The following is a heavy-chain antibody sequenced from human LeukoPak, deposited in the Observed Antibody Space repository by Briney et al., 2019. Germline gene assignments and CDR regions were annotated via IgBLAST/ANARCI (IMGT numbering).Heavy chain of an antibody. CDR2: VRYDGSNK. J-gene: IGHJ4*02. D-gene: IGHD6-13*01. CDR3: ARDPKFSNSWFFDY. CDR1: GFAFNRCG. Sequence: PGGSLRLSCAASGFAFNRCGMHWVRQAPGKGPEWVAVVRYDGSNKHYADSVKGRFTIPRDIPNNTLYPQMNRLRAEDTAVYYCARDPKFSNSWFFDYWGQGTLVTVSS. V-gene: IGHV3-33*08.